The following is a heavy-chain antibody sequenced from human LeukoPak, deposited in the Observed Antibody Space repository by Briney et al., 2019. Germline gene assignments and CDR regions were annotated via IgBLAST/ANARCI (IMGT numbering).Heavy chain of an antibody. CDR3: AGHLKAGMVFDP. CDR1: GGFISSYY. CDR2: IYSSGST. J-gene: IGHJ5*02. V-gene: IGHV4-4*09. Sequence: PSETLSLTCTVSGGFISSYYWSWIRQPPGKGLEWIGYIYSSGSTNYNPSLKSRVTISVDTSKNLFSLKLSSVTAADTAVYYCAGHLKAGMVFDPWGQGTLVTVSS. D-gene: IGHD2-8*01.